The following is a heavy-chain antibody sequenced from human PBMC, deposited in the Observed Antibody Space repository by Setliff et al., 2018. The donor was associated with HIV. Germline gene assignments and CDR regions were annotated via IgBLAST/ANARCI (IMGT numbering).Heavy chain of an antibody. D-gene: IGHD1-20*01. CDR2: IYHSGST. V-gene: IGHV4-38-2*02. J-gene: IGHJ4*02. CDR1: GYSISSGYY. Sequence: SETLSLTCTVSGYSISSGYYWGWIRQPPGKGLEWIGSIYHSGSTYYNPSLKSRVTISVDTSKNQFSLKLSSVTAADTAVYYCARDSITGTTPAFDYWGQGTLVTVSS. CDR3: ARDSITGTTPAFDY.